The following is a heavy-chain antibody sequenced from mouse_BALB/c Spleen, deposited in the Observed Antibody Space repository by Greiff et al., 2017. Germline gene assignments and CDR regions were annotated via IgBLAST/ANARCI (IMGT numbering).Heavy chain of an antibody. D-gene: IGHD2-10*01. Sequence: EVKLQESGPGLVKPSQSLSLTCTVTGYSITSDYAWNWIRQFPGNKLEWMGYISYSGSTSYNPSLKSRISITRDTSKNQFFLQLNSVTTEDTATYYCARSGTYYGNSWFAYWGQGTLVTVSA. CDR1: GYSITSDYA. CDR3: ARSGTYYGNSWFAY. CDR2: ISYSGST. J-gene: IGHJ3*01. V-gene: IGHV3-2*02.